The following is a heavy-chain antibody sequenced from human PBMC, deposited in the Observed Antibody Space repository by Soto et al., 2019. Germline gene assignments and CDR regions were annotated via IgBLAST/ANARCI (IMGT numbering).Heavy chain of an antibody. D-gene: IGHD5-12*01. CDR3: ARDERSGYNPIDY. V-gene: IGHV4-39*07. CDR1: GGSISTSNYY. Sequence: QLQLQESGPGLVKPSETLSLTCIVSGGSISTSNYYWGWVRQPPGKGLEWIGVAYYTGSTYYNPSLKSRVAISVHTSTSQFSLKLTSVTAADTAVYYCARDERSGYNPIDYWGQGTLVTVSS. CDR2: AYYTGST. J-gene: IGHJ4*02.